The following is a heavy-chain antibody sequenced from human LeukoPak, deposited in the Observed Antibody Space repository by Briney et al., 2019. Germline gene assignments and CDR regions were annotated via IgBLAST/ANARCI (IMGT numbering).Heavy chain of an antibody. Sequence: PSETLSLTCTVSGGSISSYYWSWIRQPPGKGLEWIGYIYYSGSTNYNPSLKSRVTISVDTSKNQFSLKLSSVTAADTAVYYCARGRTSITIFGVASYYFDYWGQGTLVTVPS. D-gene: IGHD3-3*01. V-gene: IGHV4-59*08. CDR2: IYYSGST. CDR1: GGSISSYY. J-gene: IGHJ4*02. CDR3: ARGRTSITIFGVASYYFDY.